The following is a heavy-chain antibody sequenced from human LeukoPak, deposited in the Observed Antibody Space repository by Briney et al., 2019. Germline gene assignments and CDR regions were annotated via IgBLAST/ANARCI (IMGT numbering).Heavy chain of an antibody. CDR3: ARGSRRFDP. J-gene: IGHJ5*02. CDR1: GGSISSYY. D-gene: IGHD3-10*01. CDR2: IYYSGNT. V-gene: IGHV4-59*01. Sequence: SETLSLTCTVSGGSISSYYWSWIRQPPGKGLEWIGYIYYSGNTNYNPSLKSRVTISVDTSKNQFSLKLSSVTAADTAVYYCARGSRRFDPWGQGTLVTVSS.